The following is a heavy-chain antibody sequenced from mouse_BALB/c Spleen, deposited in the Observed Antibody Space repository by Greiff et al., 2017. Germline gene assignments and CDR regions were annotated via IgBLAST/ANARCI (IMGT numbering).Heavy chain of an antibody. D-gene: IGHD2-4*01. V-gene: IGHV5-17*02. J-gene: IGHJ4*01. CDR1: GFTFSSFG. Sequence: EVKLVESGGGLVQPGGSRKLSCAASGFTFSSFGMHWVRQAPEKGLEWVAYISSGSSTIYYADTVKGRFTISRDNPKNTLFLQMTSLRSEDTAMYYCARFPYYDYDGLYAMDYWGQGTSVTVSS. CDR3: ARFPYYDYDGLYAMDY. CDR2: ISSGSSTI.